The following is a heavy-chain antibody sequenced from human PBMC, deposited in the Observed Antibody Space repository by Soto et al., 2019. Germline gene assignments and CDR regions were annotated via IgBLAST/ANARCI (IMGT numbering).Heavy chain of an antibody. D-gene: IGHD3-3*01. CDR1: GFTFGSYA. V-gene: IGHV3-23*01. CDR3: AKEIFYDDEVTGPGVYGMDV. J-gene: IGHJ6*02. CDR2: ISSSGSII. Sequence: EVQLLESGGGLVQPGGSLRLSCAASGFTFGSYALNWVRQAPGKGLEWVSVISSSGSIIYYADSVKGRFTISRDNSKNTVYRQMSSLRVEDTAVYYCAKEIFYDDEVTGPGVYGMDVWGQGTTVTVSS.